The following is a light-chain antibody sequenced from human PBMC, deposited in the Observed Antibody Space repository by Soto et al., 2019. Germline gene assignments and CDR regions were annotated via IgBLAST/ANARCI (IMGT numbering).Light chain of an antibody. CDR2: DAS. J-gene: IGKJ4*01. CDR1: QSITSW. CDR3: QQYNSYPLT. Sequence: DIQMTQSPSTLSASVGDRVTITCRASQSITSWLAWYQQKPGKGPNLLISDASSLQSGVPSRFGGSGSGTEFTLTISSLQPDDFATYYCQQYNSYPLTFGGGTKVEIK. V-gene: IGKV1-5*01.